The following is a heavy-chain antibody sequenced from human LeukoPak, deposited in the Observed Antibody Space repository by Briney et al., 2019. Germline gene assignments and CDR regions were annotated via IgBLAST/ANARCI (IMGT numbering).Heavy chain of an antibody. CDR1: GYSISSGFY. D-gene: IGHD5-18*01. CDR2: IYHRGST. V-gene: IGHV4-38-2*02. Sequence: SETVSLTCTVPGYSISSGFYWGWIRQPPGKGLEWIGSIYHRGSTYYNPSLKSRVTISVDTSKNQFSLKLSSVTAADTAVYYCAGGYGYFDYWGQGTLVTVSS. CDR3: AGGYGYFDY. J-gene: IGHJ4*02.